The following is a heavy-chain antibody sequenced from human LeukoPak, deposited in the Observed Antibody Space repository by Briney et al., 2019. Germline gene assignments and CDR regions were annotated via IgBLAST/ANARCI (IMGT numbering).Heavy chain of an antibody. D-gene: IGHD3-16*02. V-gene: IGHV5-51*01. Sequence: PGESLKISCQGSGYSFTNYRIGWVRQKTGKGLEWMGIINPDDSDTRYSPSFEGQVTVSVDQSIRTAYLQWSSLKASDTAMYYCARHRVIIFGGVIDPAPDYWGQGTLVTVSS. CDR3: ARHRVIIFGGVIDPAPDY. CDR1: GYSFTNYR. J-gene: IGHJ4*02. CDR2: INPDDSDT.